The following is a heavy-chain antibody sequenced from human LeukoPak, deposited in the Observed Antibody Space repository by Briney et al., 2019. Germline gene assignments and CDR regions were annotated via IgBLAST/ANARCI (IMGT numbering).Heavy chain of an antibody. CDR1: GYTFTCYY. D-gene: IGHD3-3*01. V-gene: IGHV1-2*02. CDR3: ARDLGRRTIFGVVIESDY. Sequence: ASVKVSCKASGYTFTCYYMRWVRQAPGQGLEWMGWINPNSGGTNYAQKFQGRVTMTRDTSISTAYMELSRLRSDDTAVYYCARDLGRRTIFGVVIESDYWGQGTLVTVSS. CDR2: INPNSGGT. J-gene: IGHJ4*02.